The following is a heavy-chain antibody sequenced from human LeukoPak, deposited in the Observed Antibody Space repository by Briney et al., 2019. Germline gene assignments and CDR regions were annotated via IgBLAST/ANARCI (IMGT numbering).Heavy chain of an antibody. CDR1: GFTFSSYA. J-gene: IGHJ4*02. CDR2: ISYDGSNK. CDR3: ARDRKYYDFWSGYSYYFDY. Sequence: GGSLRLSCAASGFTFSSYAMHWVRQAPGRGLAWVAVISYDGSNKYYADSVKGRFTISRDNSKNTLYLQMNSLRAEDTAVYYCARDRKYYDFWSGYSYYFDYWGQGTLVTVSS. V-gene: IGHV3-30-3*01. D-gene: IGHD3-3*01.